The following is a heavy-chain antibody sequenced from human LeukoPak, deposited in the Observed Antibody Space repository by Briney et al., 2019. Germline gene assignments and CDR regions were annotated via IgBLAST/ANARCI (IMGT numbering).Heavy chain of an antibody. CDR1: GFTVRSNY. D-gene: IGHD3-22*01. Sequence: GGSLRLSCAASGFTVRSNYMSWVRQAPGKGLEWVSVIYSGGSTYYAASVKGRFTISRDNSKSTLYLQMNSLRAEDTAVYYCARGAHYYDSSGYYHTPFDYWGQGTLVTVSS. CDR3: ARGAHYYDSSGYYHTPFDY. J-gene: IGHJ4*02. V-gene: IGHV3-53*01. CDR2: IYSGGST.